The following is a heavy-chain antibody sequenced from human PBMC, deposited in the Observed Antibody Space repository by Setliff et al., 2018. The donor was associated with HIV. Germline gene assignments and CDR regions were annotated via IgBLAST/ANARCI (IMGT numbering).Heavy chain of an antibody. CDR1: GFSFDDYT. CDR3: AKSFHGGWNPGDLMDY. CDR2: IRWDGGRT. V-gene: IGHV3-43*01. Sequence: GESLKISCAASGFSFDDYTMHWVRQPPGKGLEWVSLIRWDGGRTYYADSLKGRFTISRDNRRNSLYLQMTSLRTEDTALYYCAKSFHGGWNPGDLMDYWGQGTLVT. D-gene: IGHD1-1*01. J-gene: IGHJ4*02.